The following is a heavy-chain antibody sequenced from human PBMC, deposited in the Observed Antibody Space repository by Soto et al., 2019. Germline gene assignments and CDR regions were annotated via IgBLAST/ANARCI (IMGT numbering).Heavy chain of an antibody. CDR2: IYYSGIT. D-gene: IGHD2-8*02. Sequence: QVQLQESGPGLVKPSETLSLTCTVSGGSISSYYWSWIRQPPGKGLEWIGYIYYSGITDYNPSLRSRVTISVAASKSQFSLKLSPVTAADTAVYYCARGGGVYYFDYWGQGTLVPVSS. CDR1: GGSISSYY. V-gene: IGHV4-59*01. J-gene: IGHJ4*02. CDR3: ARGGGVYYFDY.